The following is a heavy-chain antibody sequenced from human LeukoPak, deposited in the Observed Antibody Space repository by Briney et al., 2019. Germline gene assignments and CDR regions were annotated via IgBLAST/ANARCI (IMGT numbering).Heavy chain of an antibody. V-gene: IGHV1-24*01. CDR2: FDPEDGET. J-gene: IGHJ5*02. CDR1: GYTLTELS. D-gene: IGHD1-26*01. CDR3: ATVYPLLVGATTIWFDP. Sequence: GASVKVSCKVSGYTLTELSMHWVRQAPGKGLEWMGGFDPEDGETIYAQKFQGRVTMTEDTSTDTAYMELSSLRSEDTAVYYCATVYPLLVGATTIWFDPWGQGTLVTVSS.